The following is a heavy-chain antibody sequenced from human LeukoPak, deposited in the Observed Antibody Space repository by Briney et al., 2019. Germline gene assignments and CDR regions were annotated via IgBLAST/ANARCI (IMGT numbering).Heavy chain of an antibody. CDR3: AKAPGYTVVTSFEY. V-gene: IGHV3-23*01. CDR2: LSGSGGGT. CDR1: GFTFSSYA. Sequence: PGRSLRLSCAASGFTFSSYAMNWVRQAPGKGLEWVSALSGSGGGTYYADSVKGRFTISRDNSKNTLYLQMNSLRAEDTAVYYCAKAPGYTVVTSFEYWGQGTLVTVSS. D-gene: IGHD4-23*01. J-gene: IGHJ4*02.